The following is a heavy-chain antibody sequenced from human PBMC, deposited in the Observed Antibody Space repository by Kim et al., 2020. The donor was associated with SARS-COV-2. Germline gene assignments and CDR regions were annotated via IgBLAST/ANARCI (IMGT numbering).Heavy chain of an antibody. CDR3: ARAAGGTPYSGYVY. V-gene: IGHV4-59*01. CDR1: GGSISSYY. D-gene: IGHD5-12*01. Sequence: SETLSLTCTVSGGSISSYYWSWIRQPPGKGLEWIGYIYYSGSTNYNPSLKSRVTISVDTSKNQFSLKLSSVTAADTAVYYCARAAGGTPYSGYVYWGQGTLVTVSS. J-gene: IGHJ4*02. CDR2: IYYSGST.